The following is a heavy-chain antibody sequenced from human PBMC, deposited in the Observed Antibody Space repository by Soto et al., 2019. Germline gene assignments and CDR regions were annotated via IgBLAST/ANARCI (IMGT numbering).Heavy chain of an antibody. CDR3: VKLRITAAVRNDAFDI. D-gene: IGHD6-13*01. V-gene: IGHV3-23*01. Sequence: GGSLRLSCAASGFTFSTYAMSWVRQAPGKGLEWVSAISGSGASTYYADSVKGRFTISRDYSKNTLYLQMNSLRAEDTAVYYCVKLRITAAVRNDAFDIWGQGTMVTVSS. CDR1: GFTFSTYA. J-gene: IGHJ3*02. CDR2: ISGSGAST.